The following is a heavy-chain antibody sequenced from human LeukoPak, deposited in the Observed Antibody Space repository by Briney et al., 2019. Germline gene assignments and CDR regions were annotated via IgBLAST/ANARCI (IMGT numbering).Heavy chain of an antibody. V-gene: IGHV4-39*07. CDR1: GGSISSSSYY. Sequence: PSETLSLTCTVSGGSISSSSYYWGWLRQPPGKGLEWIGSIYYSGSTYYNPSLKSRVTISVDTSKDQFSLKLSSVTAADTAVYYCAGDLTTVGAFDIWGQGTMVTVSS. CDR2: IYYSGST. D-gene: IGHD4-17*01. CDR3: AGDLTTVGAFDI. J-gene: IGHJ3*02.